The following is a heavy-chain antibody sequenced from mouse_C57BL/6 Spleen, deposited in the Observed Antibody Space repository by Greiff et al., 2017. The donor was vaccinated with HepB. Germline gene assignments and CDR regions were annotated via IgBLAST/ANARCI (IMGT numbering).Heavy chain of an antibody. CDR3: ARSRSSSLYWYFDV. V-gene: IGHV14-3*01. CDR1: GFNIKNTY. D-gene: IGHD1-1*01. J-gene: IGHJ1*03. CDR2: IDPANGNT. Sequence: EVKLMESVAELVRPGASVKLSCTASGFNIKNTYMHWVKQSPEQGLEWIGRIDPANGNTKYAPKFQGKATITADTSSNTAYLQLSSLTSEDTAIYYCARSRSSSLYWYFDVWGTGTTVTASS.